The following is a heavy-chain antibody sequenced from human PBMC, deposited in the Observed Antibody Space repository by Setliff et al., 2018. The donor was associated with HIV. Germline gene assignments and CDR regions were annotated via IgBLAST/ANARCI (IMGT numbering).Heavy chain of an antibody. J-gene: IGHJ6*03. Sequence: GASVKVSCKASGHIFMNNDISWVRQAPGQGLEWVGWVNPNRGNTGFAQKFQGRLTITRDTSKSTVYMELSSLRSEDTGVYYCARIVAPGSHGPDYYMDVWGKGTAVT. CDR2: VNPNRGNT. V-gene: IGHV1-8*03. CDR3: ARIVAPGSHGPDYYMDV. D-gene: IGHD2-21*01. CDR1: GHIFMNND.